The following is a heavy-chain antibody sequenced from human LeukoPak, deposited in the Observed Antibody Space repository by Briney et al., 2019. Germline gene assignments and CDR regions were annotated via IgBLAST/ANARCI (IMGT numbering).Heavy chain of an antibody. D-gene: IGHD1/OR15-1a*01. V-gene: IGHV3-15*01. CDR3: ATTGITGTEINY. CDR2: IKRKTDGETT. Sequence: GGSLRLSCAASGFTFSDAWMTWVRQAPGKGLEWVGRIKRKTDGETTDYAAPVKGRFTISRDDSKNTLYLQTNSLRTEDTAVYYCATTGITGTEINYWGQGTLVTVSS. CDR1: GFTFSDAW. J-gene: IGHJ4*02.